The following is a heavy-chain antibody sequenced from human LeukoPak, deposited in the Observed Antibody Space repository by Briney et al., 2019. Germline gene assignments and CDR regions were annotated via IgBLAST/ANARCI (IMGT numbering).Heavy chain of an antibody. D-gene: IGHD6-19*01. CDR3: ARSYSSGPFDL. CDR1: GDSISSYY. V-gene: IGHV4-59*01. J-gene: IGHJ4*02. Sequence: PSETLSLTCTVSGDSISSYYWNWIRQPPGKGLEWIEYIYYSGSTKYNASLKSRVTISLDTSNNQFSLKLRSMTAADTAVYYCARSYSSGPFDLWGQGTLVIASS. CDR2: IYYSGST.